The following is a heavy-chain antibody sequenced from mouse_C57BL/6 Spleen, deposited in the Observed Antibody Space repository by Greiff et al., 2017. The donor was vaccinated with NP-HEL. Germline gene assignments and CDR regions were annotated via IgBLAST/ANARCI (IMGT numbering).Heavy chain of an antibody. CDR3: AREDYYGSSHVGFAY. CDR1: GYTFTSYW. Sequence: QVQLQQPGAELVRPGSSVKLSCKASGYTFTSYWMHWVKQRPGQGLEWIGNINPSNGGTNYNEKFKSKATLTVDKSSSTAYMQLSSLTSEDSAVYYCAREDYYGSSHVGFAYWGQGTLVTVSA. D-gene: IGHD1-1*01. CDR2: INPSNGGT. V-gene: IGHV1-53*01. J-gene: IGHJ3*01.